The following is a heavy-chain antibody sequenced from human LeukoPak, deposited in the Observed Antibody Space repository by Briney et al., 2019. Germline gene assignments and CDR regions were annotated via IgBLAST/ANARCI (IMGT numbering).Heavy chain of an antibody. CDR1: GFTFGDYV. J-gene: IGHJ4*02. D-gene: IGHD4/OR15-4a*01. CDR3: ARRAGAYSHPYDY. V-gene: IGHV3-49*04. CDR2: IRSKAYGGTT. Sequence: GGSLRLSCTASGFTFGDYVMSWVRQAPGKGLEWVGFIRSKAYGGTTKNAASVKGRFTISRDDSRSIAYLQMNSLKTEDTAVYYCARRAGAYSHPYDYWGQGTLVTVSS.